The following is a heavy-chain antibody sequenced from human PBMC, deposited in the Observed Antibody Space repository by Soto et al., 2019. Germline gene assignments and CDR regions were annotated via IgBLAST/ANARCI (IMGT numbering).Heavy chain of an antibody. CDR1: GYTFTSYD. CDR2: MNPNSCNT. Sequence: QVQLVQSGAEVKKPGASVKVSCKASGYTFTSYDINWVRQATGQGLEWMGWMNPNSCNTGYAQKFQGRVTMTRNTSISTAYMELSSLRSEDTAVYYCASGYDFWSGPHYYMDVWGKGTTVTVSS. CDR3: ASGYDFWSGPHYYMDV. V-gene: IGHV1-8*01. D-gene: IGHD3-3*01. J-gene: IGHJ6*03.